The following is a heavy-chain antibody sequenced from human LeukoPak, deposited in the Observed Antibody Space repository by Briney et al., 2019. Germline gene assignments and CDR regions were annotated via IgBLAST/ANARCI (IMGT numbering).Heavy chain of an antibody. V-gene: IGHV4-59*01. Sequence: SETLSLTCTVSGGSISSYYWSWIRQPPGKGLEWLGYIYYSGRTNYTPSLKSRVTISLDTSKNQFSLKLSSVTAADTAVYYCASQPSSGYDHFDHWGQGTLVTVSS. CDR1: GGSISSYY. D-gene: IGHD5-12*01. CDR2: IYYSGRT. CDR3: ASQPSSGYDHFDH. J-gene: IGHJ4*02.